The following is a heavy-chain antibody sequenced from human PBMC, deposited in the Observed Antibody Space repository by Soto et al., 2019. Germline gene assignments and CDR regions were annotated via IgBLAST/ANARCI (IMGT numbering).Heavy chain of an antibody. CDR3: ASQGYCSSTSCYFPLDVYMDV. CDR2: ISGSGGST. Sequence: GGSLRLSCAASGFTFSSYAMSWVRQAPGKGLEWVSAISGSGGSTYYADSVKGRFTSSRDNSKNTLYLQMNSLRAEDTAVYYCASQGYCSSTSCYFPLDVYMDVWGKGTTVTVSS. V-gene: IGHV3-23*01. CDR1: GFTFSSYA. D-gene: IGHD2-2*01. J-gene: IGHJ6*03.